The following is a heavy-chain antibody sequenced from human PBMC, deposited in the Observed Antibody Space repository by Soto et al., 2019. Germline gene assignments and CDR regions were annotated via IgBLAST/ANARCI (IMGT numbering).Heavy chain of an antibody. CDR3: ATTMGDSNYFYYMDV. Sequence: QVQLVQSGAEVKKPGSSVKVSCKASGGTFGRFTFTWVRQAPGQGLQWVGRFVPILHITNYAQNIQDRVTFTADKSANTVYMELSSLRSEDTGVYYCATTMGDSNYFYYMDVWGTGTTVTVS. V-gene: IGHV1-69*02. CDR2: FVPILHIT. CDR1: GGTFGRFT. J-gene: IGHJ6*03. D-gene: IGHD3-10*01.